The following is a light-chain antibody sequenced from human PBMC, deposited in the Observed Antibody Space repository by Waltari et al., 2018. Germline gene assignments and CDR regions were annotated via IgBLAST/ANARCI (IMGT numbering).Light chain of an antibody. Sequence: SALTQPRSVSGSPGQSVTISCPGTTSDVGGYNYVSWYQHHPGKAPQLMIFDVTQRPSGVPDRFSGSKSANAASLTISGLQAEDEADYYCCSFAGTYTWVFGGGTKVTVL. CDR3: CSFAGTYTWV. J-gene: IGLJ3*02. CDR2: DVT. CDR1: TSDVGGYNY. V-gene: IGLV2-11*01.